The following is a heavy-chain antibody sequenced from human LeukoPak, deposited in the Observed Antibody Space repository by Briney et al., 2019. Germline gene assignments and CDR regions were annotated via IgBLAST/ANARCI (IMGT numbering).Heavy chain of an antibody. CDR3: ARESHVTREDY. CDR2: IYYSGST. J-gene: IGHJ4*02. D-gene: IGHD3-10*01. V-gene: IGHV4-59*01. Sequence: SETLSLTCTVSGGSISSDYWSWFRQPPGKGLEWIGHIYYSGSTRYNPFLKSRVTISVERPKNQFSLKLSSVTAADTAVYYCARESHVTREDYWGQGTLVTVSS. CDR1: GGSISSDY.